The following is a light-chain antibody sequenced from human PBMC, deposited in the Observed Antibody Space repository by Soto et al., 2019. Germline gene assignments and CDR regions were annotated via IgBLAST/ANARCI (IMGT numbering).Light chain of an antibody. CDR2: EVR. V-gene: IGLV2-14*01. CDR1: SSDVGAYNS. CDR3: SSYTRFSTLV. J-gene: IGLJ2*01. Sequence: QSALTQPRSVSGSPGQSVSISCTGTSSDVGAYNSVSWYQQHPDKAPKLIIYEVRHRPSGVSNRFSGSKSGHTASLTISGLQAEDEADYYCSSYTRFSTLVFGGGTKVTVL.